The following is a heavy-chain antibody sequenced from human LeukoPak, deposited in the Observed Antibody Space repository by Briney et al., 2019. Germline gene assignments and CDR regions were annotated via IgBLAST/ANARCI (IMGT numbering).Heavy chain of an antibody. CDR3: ARLETSSGSLSYFDY. CDR2: IYHNGST. D-gene: IGHD6-19*01. V-gene: IGHV4-38-2*02. Sequence: PSETLSLTCTVSGYSISSGYYWAWIRQPPGQGLEWIGYIYHNGSTNYNPSLKSRVTISVDTSKNQFSLKLSSVTPADAAVYYCARLETSSGSLSYFDYWGQGTLVTVSS. CDR1: GYSISSGYY. J-gene: IGHJ4*02.